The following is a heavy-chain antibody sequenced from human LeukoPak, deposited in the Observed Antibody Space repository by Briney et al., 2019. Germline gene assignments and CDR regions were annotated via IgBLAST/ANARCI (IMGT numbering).Heavy chain of an antibody. V-gene: IGHV3-74*01. CDR1: GFTFSNNW. CDR3: ARDGGLLPDN. D-gene: IGHD2-21*02. J-gene: IGHJ4*02. Sequence: PGGSLRLSCAASGFTFSNNWMHWVRQPPGKGLVWISRISPDGNSRGYADSVKGRFIISRDSATNTLSLQMNSLTADDTAVYYCARDGGLLPDNWGKGTLVTVSS. CDR2: ISPDGNSR.